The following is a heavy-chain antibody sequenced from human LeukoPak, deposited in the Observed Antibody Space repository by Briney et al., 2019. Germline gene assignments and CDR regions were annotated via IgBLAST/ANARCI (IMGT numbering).Heavy chain of an antibody. CDR1: GGSINNYF. D-gene: IGHD3-10*01. CDR2: ISSSSSYI. Sequence: ETLPVTCSVSGGSINNYFWNWVRQAPGKGLEWVSSISSSSSYIYYADSVKGRFTISRDNAKNSLYLQMNSLRAEDTAVYYCARVGGATIDYWGQGTLVTVSS. CDR3: ARVGGATIDY. J-gene: IGHJ4*02. V-gene: IGHV3-21*01.